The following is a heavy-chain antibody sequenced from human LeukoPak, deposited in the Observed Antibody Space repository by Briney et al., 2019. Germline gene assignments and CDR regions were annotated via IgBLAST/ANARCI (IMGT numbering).Heavy chain of an antibody. CDR1: GGSISSYY. CDR2: IYYSGST. D-gene: IGHD3-22*01. CDR3: ARRFYDSSGYYYTYWYFDL. Sequence: SETLSLTCTVPGGSISSYYWSWIRQPPGKGLEWIGYIYYSGSTNYNPSLKSRVTISVDTSKNQFSLKLSSVTAADTAVYYCARRFYDSSGYYYTYWYFDLWGRGTLVTVSS. V-gene: IGHV4-59*08. J-gene: IGHJ2*01.